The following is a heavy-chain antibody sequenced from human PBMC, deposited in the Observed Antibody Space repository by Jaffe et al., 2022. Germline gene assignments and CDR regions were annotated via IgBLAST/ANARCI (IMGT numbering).Heavy chain of an antibody. CDR2: INSKTGVR. CDR3: ARDLQGDGYADLDY. CDR1: GYTITSYH. V-gene: IGHV1-2*02. Sequence: QVQLVQSGTEVKKPGASVKVSCKASGYTITSYHTHWVRQVRQAPGQGLEWVGWINSKTGVRKFAQKFQGRVTMTRDTSVNTDYMELSSLTSDDTAVYYCARDLQGDGYADLDYWGQGTLVTVSS. D-gene: IGHD5-18*01. J-gene: IGHJ4*02.